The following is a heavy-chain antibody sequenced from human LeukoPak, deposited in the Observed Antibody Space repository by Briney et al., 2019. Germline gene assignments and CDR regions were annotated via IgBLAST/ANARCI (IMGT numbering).Heavy chain of an antibody. CDR1: GFTFSTYG. D-gene: IGHD1-26*01. CDR3: VRDGDVATTGLWY. CDR2: VWSDGRNK. J-gene: IGHJ4*02. Sequence: GSLRLSCAASGFTFSTYGMRWVRQAPGKGLEWVALVWSDGRNKYYADSVKGRFTISRDNSRNTLYLQMNSLRAEDTAVYYCVRDGDVATTGLWYWGQGTLVTVSS. V-gene: IGHV3-33*01.